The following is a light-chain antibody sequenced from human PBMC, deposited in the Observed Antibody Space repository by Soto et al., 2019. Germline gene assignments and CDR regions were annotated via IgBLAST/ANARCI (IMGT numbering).Light chain of an antibody. CDR1: SSNIGAGYG. V-gene: IGLV1-40*01. CDR2: GNT. Sequence: QSALTQPPSVSAAPGQRVTISCTGSSSNIGAGYGVHWYQHLPGKAPNLLIYGNTNRPSGVPDRFSGSKSGTSASLAISGLQPEDEADYYCQSFDRSLTSVVFGGGTKLTVL. J-gene: IGLJ2*01. CDR3: QSFDRSLTSVV.